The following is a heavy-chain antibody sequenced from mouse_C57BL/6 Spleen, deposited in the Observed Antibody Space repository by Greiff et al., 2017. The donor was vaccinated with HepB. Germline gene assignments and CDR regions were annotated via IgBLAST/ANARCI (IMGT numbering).Heavy chain of an antibody. CDR3: ARWDYGSSYGFVY. CDR1: GYTFTDYN. V-gene: IGHV1-22*01. CDR2: INPNNGGT. J-gene: IGHJ3*01. Sequence: VQLQQSGPELVKPGASVKMSCKASGYTFTDYNMHWVKQSHGKSLEWIGYINPNNGGTSYNQKFKGKATLTVNKSSSTAYMELRSLTSEDSAVYYCARWDYGSSYGFVYWGQGTLVTVSA. D-gene: IGHD1-1*01.